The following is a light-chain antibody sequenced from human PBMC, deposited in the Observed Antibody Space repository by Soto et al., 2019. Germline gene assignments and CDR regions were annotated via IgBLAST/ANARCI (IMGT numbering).Light chain of an antibody. J-gene: IGKJ1*01. CDR2: AAS. Sequence: EIVMTQSPATLSVSPGERATLSCRASQSVSSKLAWYQQKPGQAPRLLMYAASTRATGIPARFSGSGSGTEFTLTISSLQSEDFAVYYCQQYNNWPPVTFGQGTKAEIK. V-gene: IGKV3-15*01. CDR3: QQYNNWPPVT. CDR1: QSVSSK.